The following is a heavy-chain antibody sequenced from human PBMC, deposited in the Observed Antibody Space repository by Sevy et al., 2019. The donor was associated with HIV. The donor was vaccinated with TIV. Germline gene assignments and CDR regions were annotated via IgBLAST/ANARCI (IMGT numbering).Heavy chain of an antibody. V-gene: IGHV3-13*01. Sequence: GGYLRLSCAASGFTFSRYDMHWVRQATGKGLEWVSSIGTAGDTYYPGSMKGRFTISRENSKKSLYLQMNSLRAGDTAVYYCARGTRYSGSYYLGDDAFDIWGHGTMVTVSS. D-gene: IGHD1-26*01. CDR1: GFTFSRYD. J-gene: IGHJ3*02. CDR2: IGTAGDT. CDR3: ARGTRYSGSYYLGDDAFDI.